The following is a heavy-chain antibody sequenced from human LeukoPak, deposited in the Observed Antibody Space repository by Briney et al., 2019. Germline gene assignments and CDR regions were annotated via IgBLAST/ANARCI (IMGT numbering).Heavy chain of an antibody. D-gene: IGHD4-17*01. CDR3: ARSTVTLIDY. V-gene: IGHV1-46*01. J-gene: IGHJ4*02. Sequence: ASVKVSCKASGYTFTSYYMHWVRQAPGQGLEWMGIINPSGGSTSYAQKFQGRVTMTRDTSTSTAYMELSSLRSEDTAVYCCARSTVTLIDYWGQGTLVTVSS. CDR1: GYTFTSYY. CDR2: INPSGGST.